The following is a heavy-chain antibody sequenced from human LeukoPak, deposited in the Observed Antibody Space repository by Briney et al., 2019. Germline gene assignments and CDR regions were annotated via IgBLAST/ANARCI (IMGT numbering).Heavy chain of an antibody. J-gene: IGHJ4*02. CDR3: GRVSVAGWLPIDY. CDR1: GFIVSNNY. V-gene: IGHV3-53*01. CDR2: IYSAGPT. D-gene: IGHD5-12*01. Sequence: GGSLRLSCAASGFIVSNNYMTWVRQAPGKGLEWLSIIYSAGPTDYADSVKGRSAISRDDSKNTVYLQMNSLTAEDTAVYYCGRVSVAGWLPIDYWGQGILVTVSS.